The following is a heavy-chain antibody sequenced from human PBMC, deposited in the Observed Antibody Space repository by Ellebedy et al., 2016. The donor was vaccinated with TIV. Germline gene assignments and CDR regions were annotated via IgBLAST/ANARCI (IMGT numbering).Heavy chain of an antibody. CDR2: ISYDGSNK. Sequence: GGSLRLXXAASGFTFSSYAMHWVRQAPGKGLEWVAVISYDGSNKYYADSEKGRFTISRDNSKNTLYLQMNSLRAEDTAVYYCANGWDIVVVPAAPHGMDVWGQGTTVTVSS. CDR1: GFTFSSYA. V-gene: IGHV3-30-3*01. CDR3: ANGWDIVVVPAAPHGMDV. D-gene: IGHD2-2*01. J-gene: IGHJ6*02.